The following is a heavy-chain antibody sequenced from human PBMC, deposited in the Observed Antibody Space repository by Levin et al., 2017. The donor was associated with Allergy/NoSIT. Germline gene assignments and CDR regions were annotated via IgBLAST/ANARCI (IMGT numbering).Heavy chain of an antibody. CDR3: ARDSLDSSSSGIFYYYYYYMDV. V-gene: IGHV4-31*03. Sequence: SQTLSLPCTVSGGSIRSGGYYWSWIRQHPGKGLEWIGYIYYSGSTYYNPSLKSRVTISVDTSKNQFSLKLSSVTAADTAVYYCARDSLDSSSSGIFYYYYYYMDVWGKGTTVTVSS. D-gene: IGHD6-6*01. J-gene: IGHJ6*03. CDR2: IYYSGST. CDR1: GGSIRSGGYY.